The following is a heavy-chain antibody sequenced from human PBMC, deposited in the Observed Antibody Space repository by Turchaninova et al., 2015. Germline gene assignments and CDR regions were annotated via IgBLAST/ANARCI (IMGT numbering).Heavy chain of an antibody. CDR3: ARLQPHDAFDI. CDR1: GFTFSSYW. D-gene: IGHD5-18*01. J-gene: IGHJ3*02. V-gene: IGHV3-7*01. CDR2: IKQDGSEK. Sequence: EVQLVESGGGLVQPVGFLRLSCAASGFTFSSYWMSGVRQAPGKGLEWVANIKQDGSEKYYVDSVKGRFTISRDNAKNSLYLQMNSLRAEDTAVYYCARLQPHDAFDIWGQGTMVTVSS.